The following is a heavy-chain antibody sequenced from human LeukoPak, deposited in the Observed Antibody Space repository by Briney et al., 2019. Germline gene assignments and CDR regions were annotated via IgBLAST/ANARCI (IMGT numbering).Heavy chain of an antibody. V-gene: IGHV1-69*05. CDR2: IIPIFRTA. Sequence: SVKVSCKASGGTFSSYAISWVRQAPGQGLEWMGRIIPIFRTANYAQKFQDRVTITTDESTSTAYMELSSLRSDVTAVYYCAREGDGYNLSWGQGTLVTVSS. CDR1: GGTFSSYA. J-gene: IGHJ5*02. CDR3: AREGDGYNLS. D-gene: IGHD5-24*01.